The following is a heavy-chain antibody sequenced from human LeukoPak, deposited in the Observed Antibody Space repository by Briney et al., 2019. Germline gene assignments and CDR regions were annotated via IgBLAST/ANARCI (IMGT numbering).Heavy chain of an antibody. D-gene: IGHD3-10*01. CDR1: GYYCTNYW. J-gene: IGHJ5*02. V-gene: IGHV5-51*01. Sequence: GESLRISSKGSGYYCTNYWIVWVREIPGKGLEWMGIIYPGDSDTRYSPSFQGQVAISADKSISTAYLQWSSLRASDTAMYFCARVINMIRGVPDRFDPWGQGTLVTVSS. CDR3: ARVINMIRGVPDRFDP. CDR2: IYPGDSDT.